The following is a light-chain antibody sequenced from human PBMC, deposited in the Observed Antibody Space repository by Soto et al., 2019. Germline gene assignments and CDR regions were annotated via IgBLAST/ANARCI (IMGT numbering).Light chain of an antibody. CDR2: DAS. V-gene: IGKV3-11*01. J-gene: IGKJ4*01. CDR1: QSVSTY. CDR3: QQRNDWPLLT. Sequence: EIVLTQSPATLSLSPGERATLSCRASQSVSTYLAWYQQKPGQAPRLLIYDASNRSTGIPARFSGSGSGTDFTLTISSLEPEDFAVYFCQQRNDWPLLTFGGGTKVEIK.